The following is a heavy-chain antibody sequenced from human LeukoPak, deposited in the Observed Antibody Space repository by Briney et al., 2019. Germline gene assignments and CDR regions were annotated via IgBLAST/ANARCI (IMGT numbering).Heavy chain of an antibody. CDR3: ARHQLLGPCFKGVCSDAFDI. V-gene: IGHV5-10-1*01. Sequence: GESLKISCKGSGYRFTSYWISWVRQMPGKGLEWMGRNDPSDSYTNYSPSFQGHLTISADKSISTAYLQWSSLKASDTAMYYCARHQLLGPCFKGVCSDAFDIWGQGTMVTVSS. J-gene: IGHJ3*02. CDR1: GYRFTSYW. CDR2: NDPSDSYT. D-gene: IGHD2-8*01.